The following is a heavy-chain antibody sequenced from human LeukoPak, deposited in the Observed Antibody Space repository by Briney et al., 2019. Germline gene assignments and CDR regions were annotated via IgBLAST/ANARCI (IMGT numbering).Heavy chain of an antibody. CDR2: IYYSGST. D-gene: IGHD3-3*01. CDR1: GGSISSYY. CDR3: ARAPHPRMRYYDFWSGPRGGMDV. J-gene: IGHJ6*02. V-gene: IGHV4-59*01. Sequence: ASETLSLTCTVSGGSISSYYWSWIRQPPGKGLEWIGYIYYSGSTNYNPSLKSRVTISVDTSKNQFSLKLSSVTAADTAVYYCARAPHPRMRYYDFWSGPRGGMDVWGQGTTVTVSS.